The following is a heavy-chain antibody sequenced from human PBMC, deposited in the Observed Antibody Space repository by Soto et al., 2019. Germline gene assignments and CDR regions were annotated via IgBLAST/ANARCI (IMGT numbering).Heavy chain of an antibody. CDR1: GYTFTRYG. CDR3: AKNGQPPYYYYGLDV. D-gene: IGHD2-8*01. J-gene: IGHJ6*02. V-gene: IGHV1-18*01. CDR2: ISGYNGDT. Sequence: QGHLVQSEAEVKKPGASVKVSCKASGYTFTRYGISWVRQAPGQGLEWMGWISGYNGDTNYAQKFLDRVSMTIDTSTGTAYMELRSLTSDDTAIYYCAKNGQPPYYYYGLDVWGQGTKVTVSS.